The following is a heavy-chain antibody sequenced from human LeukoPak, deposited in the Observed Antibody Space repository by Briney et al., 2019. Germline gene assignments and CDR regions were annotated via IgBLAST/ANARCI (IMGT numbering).Heavy chain of an antibody. Sequence: GGSLRLSCAASGFTFDDYAMHWVRQAPGKGLEWVSLISWDGGSTYYADSVKGRFTISRDNSKNSLYLQMNSLRAEDTALYYCAKTMAVAGTDEGQYFDYWGQGTLVTVSS. D-gene: IGHD6-19*01. CDR1: GFTFDDYA. V-gene: IGHV3-43D*03. CDR2: ISWDGGST. J-gene: IGHJ4*02. CDR3: AKTMAVAGTDEGQYFDY.